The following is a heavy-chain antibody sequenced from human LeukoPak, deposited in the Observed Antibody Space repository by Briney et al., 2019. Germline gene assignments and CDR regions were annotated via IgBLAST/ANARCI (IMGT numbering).Heavy chain of an antibody. J-gene: IGHJ4*02. CDR2: IEYSGST. Sequence: KPSETLSLTCTLSGGSISIYYWSWTRQPPGEGLEWLGYIEYSGSTNYTPSLNSRATISVDPSKHQFSLKLSSVTATDPAVYDCARRGVYGDYGYFDYRGQGTLVTVSS. CDR3: ARRGVYGDYGYFDY. D-gene: IGHD4-17*01. V-gene: IGHV4-59*08. CDR1: GGSISIYY.